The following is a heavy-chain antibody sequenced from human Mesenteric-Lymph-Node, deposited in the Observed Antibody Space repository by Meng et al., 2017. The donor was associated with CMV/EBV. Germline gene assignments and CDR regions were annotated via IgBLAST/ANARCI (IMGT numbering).Heavy chain of an antibody. CDR1: GYTFTSYG. V-gene: IGHV1-18*01. J-gene: IGHJ6*02. D-gene: IGHD1-7*01. Sequence: ASVKVSCKASGYTFTSYGISWVRQAPGQGLEWMGWISAYNGNTNYAQKLQGRVAMTTDTSTSTAYMELRSLRSDDTAVYYCAREEYNWNSYYYYYYGMDVWGQGTTV. CDR3: AREEYNWNSYYYYYYGMDV. CDR2: ISAYNGNT.